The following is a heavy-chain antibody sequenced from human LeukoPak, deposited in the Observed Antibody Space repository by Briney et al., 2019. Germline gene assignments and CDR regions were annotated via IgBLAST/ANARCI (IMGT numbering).Heavy chain of an antibody. J-gene: IGHJ4*02. CDR3: ARGPGYSSSSLWGY. D-gene: IGHD6-6*01. CDR2: IYYSGST. V-gene: IGHV4-59*01. CDR1: GGSISSYY. Sequence: PSETLSLTCTVSGGSISSYYWSWIRQPPGKGLEWIGYIYYSGSTNYNPSLKSRVTISVDTSKNQFSLKLSSVTAADTAVYYSARGPGYSSSSLWGYWGQGTLVTVSS.